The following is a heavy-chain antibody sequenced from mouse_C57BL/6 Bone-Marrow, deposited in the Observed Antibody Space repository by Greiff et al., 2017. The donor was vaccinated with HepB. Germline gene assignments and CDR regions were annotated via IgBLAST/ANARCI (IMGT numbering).Heavy chain of an antibody. D-gene: IGHD3-3*01. CDR2: INPSSGYT. V-gene: IGHV1-4*01. Sequence: QVQLKQSGAELVRPGASVKMSCKASGYTFTSYTMHWVKQRPGQGLEWIGYINPSSGYTKYNQKFKDKATLTADKSSSTAYMQLSSLTSEDSAVYYCARRRADGDFDVWGTGTTVTVSS. J-gene: IGHJ1*03. CDR3: ARRRADGDFDV. CDR1: GYTFTSYT.